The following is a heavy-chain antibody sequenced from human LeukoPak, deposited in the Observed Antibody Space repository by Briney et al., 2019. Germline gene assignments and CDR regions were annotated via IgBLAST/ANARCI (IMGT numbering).Heavy chain of an antibody. CDR3: ARDASKKEVNWFDP. Sequence: ASVKVSCKASGYTFTSYGISWVRQAPGQGLEWMGWISAYNGNTNYAQKLQGRVTMTTDTSTSTAYMELSRLRSDDTAVYYCARDASKKEVNWFDPWGQGTLVTVSS. CDR2: ISAYNGNT. J-gene: IGHJ5*02. CDR1: GYTFTSYG. D-gene: IGHD2-2*01. V-gene: IGHV1-18*01.